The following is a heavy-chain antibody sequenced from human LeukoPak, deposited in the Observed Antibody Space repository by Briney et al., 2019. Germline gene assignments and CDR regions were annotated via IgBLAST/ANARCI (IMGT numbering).Heavy chain of an antibody. J-gene: IGHJ4*02. CDR2: IERDVGEK. CDR1: GFTLSNYW. V-gene: IGHV3-7*01. Sequence: GGSLRLSCAASGFTLSNYWMSWVRQAPGKGLEWVANIERDVGEKNYVGSVKGRFTISRDDAKNLLYLQMNSLRAEDTAVYYCARDKGEGFDYWGQGTLVTVSS. CDR3: ARDKGEGFDY. D-gene: IGHD3-16*01.